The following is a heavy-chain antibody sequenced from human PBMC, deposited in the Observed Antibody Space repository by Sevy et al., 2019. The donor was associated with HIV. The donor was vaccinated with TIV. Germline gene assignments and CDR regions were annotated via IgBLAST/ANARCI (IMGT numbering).Heavy chain of an antibody. CDR2: ITRNSYDAYGGTT. Sequence: GVSLRLSCTTSGFTFDDYAMSWFRQAPGKGLEWVAFITRNSYDAYGGTTDYAASVKGRFIISRDDSKSIAYLQMNSLKTEDTAVYYCTRGLATADTPEYYFDYWGQGTLVTVSS. CDR3: TRGLATADTPEYYFDY. D-gene: IGHD5-12*01. J-gene: IGHJ4*02. V-gene: IGHV3-49*03. CDR1: GFTFDDYA.